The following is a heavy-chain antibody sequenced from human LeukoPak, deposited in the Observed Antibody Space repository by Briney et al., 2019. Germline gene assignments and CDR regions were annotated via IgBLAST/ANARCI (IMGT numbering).Heavy chain of an antibody. CDR1: GFTFSSYG. V-gene: IGHV3-30*02. CDR3: VKDNPLDY. J-gene: IGHJ4*02. CDR2: IRYDGNIK. Sequence: GGSLRLSCAASGFTFSSYGMHWVRQAPGKGLEWVAFIRYDGNIKHYADSMKGRFTISRDNSKNTLYLHINSLRAEDTALYYCVKDNPLDYWGQGTLVIVSS.